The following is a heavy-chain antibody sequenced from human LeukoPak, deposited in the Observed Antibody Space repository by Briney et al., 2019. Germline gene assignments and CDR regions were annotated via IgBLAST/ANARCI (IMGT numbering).Heavy chain of an antibody. J-gene: IGHJ4*02. V-gene: IGHV1-2*02. CDR1: GYTFTGFY. CDR3: AREVGGGATNYFDY. D-gene: IGHD1-26*01. Sequence: ASVKVSCKASGYTFTGFYVNWVRQAPGQGLEWMGWINPLSGATKYAQKFQGRVTMTRDTSISTAYMDLRSLRSDDTAVYYCAREVGGGATNYFDYWGQGTLVTVSS. CDR2: INPLSGAT.